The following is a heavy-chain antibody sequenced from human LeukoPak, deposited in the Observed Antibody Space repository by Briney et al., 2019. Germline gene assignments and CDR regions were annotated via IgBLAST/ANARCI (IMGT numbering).Heavy chain of an antibody. V-gene: IGHV3-74*01. D-gene: IGHD4-23*01. CDR3: ARVQYGGNSAGSDY. Sequence: GGSLRLSCAASGFTFSSYWMHWVRHAPGKGLVWVSRINSDGSSTSYADSVKGRFTISRDNAKNTLYLQMNSLRAEDTAVYYCARVQYGGNSAGSDYWGQGTLVTVSS. CDR2: INSDGSST. J-gene: IGHJ4*02. CDR1: GFTFSSYW.